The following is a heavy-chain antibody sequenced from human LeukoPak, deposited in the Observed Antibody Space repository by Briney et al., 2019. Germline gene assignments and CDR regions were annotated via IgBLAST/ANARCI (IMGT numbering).Heavy chain of an antibody. V-gene: IGHV3-33*08. D-gene: IGHD3-16*01. CDR1: GFIFSSYA. J-gene: IGHJ3*02. Sequence: GGSLRLSCAASGFIFSSYAMHWVRQAPGEGLEWVAVIWYDGSIKYYADSVKGRFTISRDNSKNTLYLQMNSLRAEDTAVYYCARAVGPFDIWGQGTIVIVSS. CDR3: ARAVGPFDI. CDR2: IWYDGSIK.